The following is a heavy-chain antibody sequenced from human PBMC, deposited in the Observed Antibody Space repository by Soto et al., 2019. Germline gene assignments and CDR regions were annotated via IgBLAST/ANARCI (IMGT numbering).Heavy chain of an antibody. CDR1: GFTFSSYG. V-gene: IGHV3-30*03. CDR3: ARNIGFDY. Sequence: PGGSLGLSCAASGFTFSSYGMHWVRQAPGKGLEWVAVISYDGSNKYYADSVKGRFTISRDNSKNTLYLQMNSLRAEDTAVYYCARNIGFDYWGQGTLVTVSS. D-gene: IGHD3-16*02. J-gene: IGHJ4*02. CDR2: ISYDGSNK.